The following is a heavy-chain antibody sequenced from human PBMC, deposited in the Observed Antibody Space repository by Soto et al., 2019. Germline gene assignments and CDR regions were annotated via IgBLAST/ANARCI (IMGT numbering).Heavy chain of an antibody. V-gene: IGHV3-66*01. CDR3: AREVVAATTHMDV. CDR2: IYSGGST. D-gene: IGHD2-15*01. CDR1: GFTVSSNY. J-gene: IGHJ6*02. Sequence: EVQLVESGGGLVQPGGSLRLSCAASGFTVSSNYMSWVRQAPGKGLEWVSVIYSGGSTYYADSVKGRFTISRDNSKTTLYLQMNSLRAEDTAVYYCAREVVAATTHMDVWGQGTTVTVSS.